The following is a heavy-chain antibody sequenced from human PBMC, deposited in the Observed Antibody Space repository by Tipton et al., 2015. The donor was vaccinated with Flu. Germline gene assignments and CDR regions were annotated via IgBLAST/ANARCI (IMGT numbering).Heavy chain of an antibody. J-gene: IGHJ6*02. D-gene: IGHD3-10*01. V-gene: IGHV4-31*02. CDR1: GFTFIRYG. CDR3: ARDQGFGDGLTYDYYGMDV. Sequence: LRLSCSVSGFTFIRYGMSWVRQAPGKGLEWIGGIYYSGSTYNNPSLTSRVIISVDTSKNQFSLNLNSVTAADTAVYYCARDQGFGDGLTYDYYGMDVWGQGTTVTVSS. CDR2: IYYSGST.